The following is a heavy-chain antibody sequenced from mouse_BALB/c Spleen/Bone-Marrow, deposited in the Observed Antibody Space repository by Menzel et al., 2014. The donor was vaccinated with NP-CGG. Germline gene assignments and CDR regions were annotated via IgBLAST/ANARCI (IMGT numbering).Heavy chain of an antibody. Sequence: DVKLVESGGGLVQPGGSRKLSCAASGFTFSRFGMHWVRQAPEKGLEWVAFISSGSSSIYYTDTVKGRSTISRDNPKNTLFLQMTSLRSEDTAMYYCGRGDYWGQGTTLTVSS. CDR3: GRGDY. CDR2: ISSGSSSI. CDR1: GFTFSRFG. J-gene: IGHJ2*01. V-gene: IGHV5-17*02.